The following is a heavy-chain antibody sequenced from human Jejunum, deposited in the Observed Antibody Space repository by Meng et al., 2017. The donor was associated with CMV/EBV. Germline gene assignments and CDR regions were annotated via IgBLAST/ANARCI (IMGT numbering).Heavy chain of an antibody. V-gene: IGHV3-48*01. CDR3: ARDNHPGNYFYYYGIDF. CDR2: ISPASSTI. CDR1: FSSYS. J-gene: IGHJ6*02. D-gene: IGHD1-14*01. Sequence: FSSYSMNWVRQAPGKGLEWIAYISPASSTIHYADSVKGRFTVSRDNVNNSLYLQMSGLRAEDAAVYYCARDNHPGNYFYYYGIDFWGQGTTVTVSS.